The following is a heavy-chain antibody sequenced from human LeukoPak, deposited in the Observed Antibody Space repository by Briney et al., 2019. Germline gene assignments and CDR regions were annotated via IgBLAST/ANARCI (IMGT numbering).Heavy chain of an antibody. D-gene: IGHD7-27*01. V-gene: IGHV4-59*02. J-gene: IGHJ4*02. CDR2: IYHTGST. CDR3: ASRKLGNDY. CDR1: GVSVSDYY. Sequence: SETLSLTCTISGVSVSDYYWSWIRQSPGKGLEWIGYIYHTGSTSYSPSLKSRVTISADTSQNQFSLKLSSVTAADTAVYYCASRKLGNDYWGQGTLVTVSS.